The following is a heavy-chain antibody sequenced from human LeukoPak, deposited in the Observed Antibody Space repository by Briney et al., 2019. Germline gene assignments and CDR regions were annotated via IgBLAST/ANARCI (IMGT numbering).Heavy chain of an antibody. CDR1: GVSFSGFY. CDR3: ARAWDIVVVPAAMRSGAFDI. J-gene: IGHJ3*02. CDR2: INHSGST. Sequence: SETLCLTCAVYGVSFSGFYWSWIRQAPGKGLEWIGEINHSGSTNYNPSLKGRVTISVDTSKNQFSLKLSPVTAADTAVYYCARAWDIVVVPAAMRSGAFDIWGQGTMVTVSS. V-gene: IGHV4-34*01. D-gene: IGHD2-2*01.